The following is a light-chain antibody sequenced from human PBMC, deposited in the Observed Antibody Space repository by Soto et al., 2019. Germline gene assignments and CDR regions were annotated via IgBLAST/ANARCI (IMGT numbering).Light chain of an antibody. Sequence: SQSIDNFLNWYQQKPGKAPNLLIYAASSLQSGVSSRFSGTGSGTHSTLIIGLVQTEESPTCSCQQSYRLPYTFGQGTKVDIK. J-gene: IGKJ2*01. CDR1: QSIDNF. V-gene: IGKV1-39*01. CDR3: QQSYRLPYT. CDR2: AAS.